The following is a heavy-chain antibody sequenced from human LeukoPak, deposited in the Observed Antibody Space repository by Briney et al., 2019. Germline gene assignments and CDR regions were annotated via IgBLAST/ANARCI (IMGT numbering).Heavy chain of an antibody. CDR1: GGSINDYC. CDR2: IYYSGGT. CDR3: ARQRYAGYEFDY. J-gene: IGHJ4*02. D-gene: IGHD5-12*01. Sequence: SESLSLTCSDSGGSINDYCWRWVRQPPGRGLEYIGYIYYSGGTDYNPSLKRRVTISVDTSKNQFSLKLSSVTAADTAVYYCARQRYAGYEFDYWGRGTLVTVPS. V-gene: IGHV4-59*08.